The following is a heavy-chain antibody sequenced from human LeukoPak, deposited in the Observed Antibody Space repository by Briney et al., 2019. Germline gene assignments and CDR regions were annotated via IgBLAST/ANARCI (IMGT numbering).Heavy chain of an antibody. Sequence: GGSLRLSCAASGFTFSSYWMSWVRQAPGKGLEWVSSISSSSSYIYYADSVKGRFTISRDNAKNSLYLQMNSLRAEDTAVYYCARDPPVPAAMDYYYYGMDVWGQGTTVTVSS. CDR2: ISSSSSYI. CDR3: ARDPPVPAAMDYYYYGMDV. V-gene: IGHV3-21*01. J-gene: IGHJ6*02. D-gene: IGHD2-2*01. CDR1: GFTFSSYW.